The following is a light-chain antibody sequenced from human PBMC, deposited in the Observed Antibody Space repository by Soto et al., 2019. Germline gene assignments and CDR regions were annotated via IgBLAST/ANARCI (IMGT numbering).Light chain of an antibody. V-gene: IGLV2-14*03. CDR2: DVS. CDR3: SSYTSSSTLGV. CDR1: ISDIGGYNY. Sequence: QSALTQPASVSGSPGQSITISCTGTISDIGGYNYVSWYQQHPGKAPKLMIYDVSNRPSGVSYRFSGSKSGNTASLTISGLQAEDEADYYCSSYTSSSTLGVFGGGTKLTVL. J-gene: IGLJ2*01.